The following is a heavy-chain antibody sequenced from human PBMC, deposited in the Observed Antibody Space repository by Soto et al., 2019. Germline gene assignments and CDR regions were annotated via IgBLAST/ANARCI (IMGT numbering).Heavy chain of an antibody. V-gene: IGHV1-69*02. CDR3: ARAETTVASFDP. D-gene: IGHD4-17*01. J-gene: IGHJ5*02. CDR1: GGTFSSYT. Sequence: QVQLVQSGAEVKKPGSSVKVSCKASGGTFSSYTISWVRQAPGQGLEWMGRIIPILGIANYAQKFQGRVTITADKSTSKAYMELSSLRSEDTAVYYCARAETTVASFDPWGQGTLVTVSS. CDR2: IIPILGIA.